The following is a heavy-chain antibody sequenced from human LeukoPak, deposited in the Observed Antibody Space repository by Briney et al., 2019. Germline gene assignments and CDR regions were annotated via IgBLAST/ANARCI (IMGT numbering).Heavy chain of an antibody. J-gene: IGHJ4*02. D-gene: IGHD2-2*02. CDR1: GYTFTSYY. V-gene: IGHV1-18*04. CDR3: AREYCSSTSCYNFVDY. CDR2: ISAYNGNT. Sequence: GASVKVSCKASGYTFTSYYMHWVRQAPGQGLEWMGWISAYNGNTNYAQKLQGRVTMTTDTSTSTAYMELRSLRSDDTAVYYCAREYCSSTSCYNFVDYWGQGTLVTVSS.